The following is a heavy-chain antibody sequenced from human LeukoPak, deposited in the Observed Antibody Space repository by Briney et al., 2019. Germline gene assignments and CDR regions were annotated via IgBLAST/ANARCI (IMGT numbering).Heavy chain of an antibody. D-gene: IGHD3-10*01. V-gene: IGHV4-61*02. J-gene: IGHJ4*02. CDR2: IYTSGST. Sequence: SETLSLTCTVSGGSISSGSYYWSWIRQPAGKGLEWIGRIYTSGSTNYSPSLKSRVTISVDTSKNQFSLKLSSVTAADTAVYSCAGFTFFRGVITFDYWGQGTLVTVSS. CDR1: GGSISSGSYY. CDR3: AGFTFFRGVITFDY.